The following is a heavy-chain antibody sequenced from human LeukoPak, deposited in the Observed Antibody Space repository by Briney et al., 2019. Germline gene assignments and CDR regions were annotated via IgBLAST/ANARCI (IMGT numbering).Heavy chain of an antibody. CDR3: ARDSRVRGVTFDY. CDR1: GGTLSSYP. D-gene: IGHD3-10*01. J-gene: IGHJ4*02. CDR2: IIPIIGTA. Sequence: ASLEVSSKASGGTLSSYPISRVRQAPGPGLEWMGRIIPIIGTANYAQTLQGRVTITTDESTSTPYMEQSSLRSEDTAVYYCARDSRVRGVTFDYWGQGTLVTVSS. V-gene: IGHV1-69*05.